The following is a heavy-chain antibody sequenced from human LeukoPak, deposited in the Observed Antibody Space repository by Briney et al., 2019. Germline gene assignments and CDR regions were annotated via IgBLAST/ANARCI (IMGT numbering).Heavy chain of an antibody. CDR3: ARVGVLSSSWLLY. CDR2: IKQDGSEK. CDR1: GFTFSSYE. Sequence: GGSLRLSCAASGFTFSSYEMNWVRQAPGKGLEWVANIKQDGSEKYYVDSVKGRFTISRDNAKNSLYLQMNSLRAEDTAFYYCARVGVLSSSWLLYWGQGTLVTVSS. V-gene: IGHV3-7*01. D-gene: IGHD6-13*01. J-gene: IGHJ4*02.